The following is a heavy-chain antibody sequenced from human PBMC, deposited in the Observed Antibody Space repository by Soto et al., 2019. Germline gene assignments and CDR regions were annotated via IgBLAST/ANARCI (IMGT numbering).Heavy chain of an antibody. CDR1: RGTFNSYA. CDR2: IIPIFGTA. D-gene: IGHD4-17*01. J-gene: IGHJ6*02. V-gene: IGHV1-69*13. CDR3: AGGEYGDYVYYYFSGMAV. Sequence: SAEVSSEACRGTFNSYAISWARQYTGQGLEWMGGIIPIFGTANYAQKFQGRVTITADESTSTAYMELSSLRSEDTAVYYCAGGEYGDYVYYYFSGMAVWGQGTTVPVSS.